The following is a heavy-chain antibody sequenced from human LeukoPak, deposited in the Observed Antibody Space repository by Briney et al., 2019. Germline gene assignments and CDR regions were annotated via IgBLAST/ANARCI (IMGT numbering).Heavy chain of an antibody. CDR3: TTSYCSSTSCFPEFDY. J-gene: IGHJ4*02. CDR2: IKSKTDGWTT. D-gene: IGHD2-2*01. CDR1: GFTFSNAW. Sequence: NPGGSLRLSCAASGFTFSNAWMSWVRQAPGKGLEWVGRIKSKTDGWTTDYAAPVKGRFTISRDDSKNTLYLQMNSLKTEDTAVYYCTTSYCSSTSCFPEFDYWGQGTLVTVSS. V-gene: IGHV3-15*01.